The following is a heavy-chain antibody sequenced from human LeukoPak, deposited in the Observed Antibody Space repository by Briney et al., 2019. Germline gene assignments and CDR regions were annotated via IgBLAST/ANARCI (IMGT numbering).Heavy chain of an antibody. J-gene: IGHJ6*02. CDR2: ISGSGGST. V-gene: IGHV3-23*01. Sequence: PGGSLRLSCAASGFTFSSYAMSWVRQAPGKGLEWVSAISGSGGSTYYADSVKGRLTISRDNSKNTLYLQMNSLRAEDTAVYYCARDEYGSGSYYYYYYYGMDVWGQGTTVTVSS. CDR1: GFTFSSYA. D-gene: IGHD3-10*01. CDR3: ARDEYGSGSYYYYYYYGMDV.